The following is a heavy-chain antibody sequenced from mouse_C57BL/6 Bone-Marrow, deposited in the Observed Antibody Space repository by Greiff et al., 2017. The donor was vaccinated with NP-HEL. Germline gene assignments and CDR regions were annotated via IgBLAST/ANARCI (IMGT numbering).Heavy chain of an antibody. Sequence: EVQLVESGGGLVKPGGSLKLSCAASGFTFSDYGMHWVRQAPEKGLEWVAYISSGSSTIYYADTVKGRFTISRDNAKNTLFLQMTSLRSEDTAMYYCARGGNYGDYAMDYWGQGTSVTVSS. CDR3: ARGGNYGDYAMDY. CDR1: GFTFSDYG. CDR2: ISSGSSTI. V-gene: IGHV5-17*01. J-gene: IGHJ4*01. D-gene: IGHD2-1*01.